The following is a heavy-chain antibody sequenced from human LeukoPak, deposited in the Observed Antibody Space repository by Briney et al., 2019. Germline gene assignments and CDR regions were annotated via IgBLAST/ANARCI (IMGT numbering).Heavy chain of an antibody. CDR3: ARAPAQMAFYYYYYMDV. CDR2: IGTAGDT. CDR1: GFTFSSYD. V-gene: IGHV3-13*01. J-gene: IGHJ6*03. Sequence: PGGSLRLSCAASGFTFSSYDMHWVRQATGKGLEWVSAIGTAGDTYYPGSVKGRFTISRDNAKNSLYLQMNSLRAEDTAVYYCARAPAQMAFYYYYYMDVWGKGTTVTVSS. D-gene: IGHD2-8*01.